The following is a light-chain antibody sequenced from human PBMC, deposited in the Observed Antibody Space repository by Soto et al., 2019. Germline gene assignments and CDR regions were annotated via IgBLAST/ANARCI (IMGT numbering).Light chain of an antibody. Sequence: EIVLTQSPGTLSLSPGDTATLSCKASQTGSTSLSWYQQRPGQPPRLLIYGETFRATGIPDRFSGGGSGTDFTLTISRLEPEDFVVYCCQHFGTSPPYTFGQGTKLEI. V-gene: IGKV3-20*01. CDR2: GET. CDR1: QTGSTS. J-gene: IGKJ2*01. CDR3: QHFGTSPPYT.